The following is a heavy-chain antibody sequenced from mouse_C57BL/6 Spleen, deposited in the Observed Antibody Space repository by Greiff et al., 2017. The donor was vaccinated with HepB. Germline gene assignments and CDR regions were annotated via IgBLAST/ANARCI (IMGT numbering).Heavy chain of an antibody. J-gene: IGHJ2*01. D-gene: IGHD2-1*01. V-gene: IGHV1-62-2*01. CDR3: ARHGLLWSARGYFDY. Sequence: VQRVESGAELVKPGASVKLSCKASGYTFTEYTIHWVKQRSGQGLEWIGWFYPGSGSIKYNEKFKDKATLTADKSSSTVYMELSRLTSEDSAVYFCARHGLLWSARGYFDYWGQGTTLTVSS. CDR2: FYPGSGSI. CDR1: GYTFTEYT.